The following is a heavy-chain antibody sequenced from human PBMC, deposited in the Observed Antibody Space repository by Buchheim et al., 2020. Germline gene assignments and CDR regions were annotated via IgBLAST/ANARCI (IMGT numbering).Heavy chain of an antibody. CDR2: ILYNGNT. CDR1: GDSIISRSHY. D-gene: IGHD5-24*01. V-gene: IGHV4-39*01. J-gene: IGHJ4*02. Sequence: QLQLQESGPGLVKPSETLSLTCSVSGDSIISRSHYWGWIRQPPGKGLEWVGSILYNGNTYYSPSLKSRVTGFANKSQNHFSLKLSSVTAADTAVYYCATQRRDGYNFWDYWGQGTL. CDR3: ATQRRDGYNFWDY.